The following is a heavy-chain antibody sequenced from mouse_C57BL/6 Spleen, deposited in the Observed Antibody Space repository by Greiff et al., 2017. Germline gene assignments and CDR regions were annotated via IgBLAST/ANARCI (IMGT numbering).Heavy chain of an antibody. Sequence: DVLLVESGGGLVKPGGSLKLSCAASGFTFSSYAMSWVRQTPEKRLEWVATISDGGSYTYYPDNVKGRFTISRDNAKNNLYLQMSHLKSEDTAMYYCARDYYPYGNYFDYWGQGTTLTVSS. CDR1: GFTFSSYA. D-gene: IGHD1-1*01. CDR3: ARDYYPYGNYFDY. J-gene: IGHJ2*01. V-gene: IGHV5-4*01. CDR2: ISDGGSYT.